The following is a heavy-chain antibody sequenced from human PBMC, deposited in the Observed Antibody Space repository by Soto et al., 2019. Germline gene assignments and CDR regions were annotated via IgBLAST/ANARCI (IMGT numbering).Heavy chain of an antibody. V-gene: IGHV3-30*18. J-gene: IGHJ4*02. Sequence: PGGSLRLSCAASGFTFSSYGMHWVRQAPGKGLEWVAVISYDGSNKYYADSVKGRFTISRDNSKNTLYLQMNSLRAEDTAVYYCAKDNAWFGELLPKGTHFDYWGQGTLVTVSS. CDR2: ISYDGSNK. D-gene: IGHD3-10*01. CDR3: AKDNAWFGELLPKGTHFDY. CDR1: GFTFSSYG.